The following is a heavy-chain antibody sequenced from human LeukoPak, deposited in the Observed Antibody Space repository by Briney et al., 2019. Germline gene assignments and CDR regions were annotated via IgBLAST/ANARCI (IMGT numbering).Heavy chain of an antibody. CDR3: AKGGPSTSFDY. D-gene: IGHD2-2*01. CDR1: GFIFSSYA. J-gene: IGHJ4*02. V-gene: IGHV3-23*01. Sequence: GGSLRLSCAASGFIFSSYAMSWVRQAPGKGLEWVSTISGSGGSTYYADSVKGRFTISRDNSKNTVYLQMNSLRAEDTAVYYCAKGGPSTSFDYWGQGTLVTVSS. CDR2: ISGSGGST.